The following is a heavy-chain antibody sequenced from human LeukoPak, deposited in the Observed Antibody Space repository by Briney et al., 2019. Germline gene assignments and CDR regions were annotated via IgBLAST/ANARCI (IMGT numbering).Heavy chain of an antibody. CDR3: AKDDAWLQYGN. CDR2: IYGGGST. CDR1: GFTVSSNY. D-gene: IGHD5-24*01. Sequence: PGGSLRLSCAASGFTVSSNYMSWVRQAPGKGLEWVSVIYGGGSTDYADSVKGRFTISRDNLKNTLYLQMNSLRAEDTAVYYCAKDDAWLQYGNWGRGTLVTVSS. V-gene: IGHV3-53*01. J-gene: IGHJ4*02.